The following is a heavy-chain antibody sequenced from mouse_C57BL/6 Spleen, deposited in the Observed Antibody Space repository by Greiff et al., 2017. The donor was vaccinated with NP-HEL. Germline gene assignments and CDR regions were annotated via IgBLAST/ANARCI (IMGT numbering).Heavy chain of an antibody. Sequence: VQLQQPGAELVMPGASVKLSCKASGYTFTSYWMHWVKQRPGQGLEWIGEIDPSDSYTNYNQKFKGKSTLTVDKSSSTAYMQLSSLTSEDSAVYYCAISYGSSRGFAYWGQGSLVTVSA. V-gene: IGHV1-69*01. J-gene: IGHJ3*01. CDR1: GYTFTSYW. CDR3: AISYGSSRGFAY. CDR2: IDPSDSYT. D-gene: IGHD1-1*01.